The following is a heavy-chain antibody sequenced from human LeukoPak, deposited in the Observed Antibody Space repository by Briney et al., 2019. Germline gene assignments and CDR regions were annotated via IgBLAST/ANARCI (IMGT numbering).Heavy chain of an antibody. CDR3: ARQIVLMVDYYYYYMDV. D-gene: IGHD2-8*01. CDR1: GGSISTYY. CDR2: IHYSGSS. V-gene: IGHV4-59*01. J-gene: IGHJ6*03. Sequence: PSETLSLTCAVSGGSISTYYWSWIRQPPGKGLEWIGYIHYSGSSNYNPSLKSRVTISLDTSKNQFSLKLSSVTAADTAVYYCARQIVLMVDYYYYYMDVWGKGTTVTVSS.